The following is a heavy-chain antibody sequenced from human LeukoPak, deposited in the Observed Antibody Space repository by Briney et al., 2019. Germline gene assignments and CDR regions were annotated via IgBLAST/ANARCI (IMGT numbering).Heavy chain of an antibody. J-gene: IGHJ4*02. V-gene: IGHV4-39*01. CDR2: IYYSGST. CDR3: ARFRADGRDFEYYYDSSGYYYDRYFDY. Sequence: PSETLSLTCTVSGGSISSSSYYWGWIRQPPGKGLEWIGSIYYSGSTYYNPSLKSRVTISVDTSKNQFSLKLNSVTAADTAVYYCARFRADGRDFEYYYDSSGYYYDRYFDYWGQGTLVTVSS. D-gene: IGHD3-22*01. CDR1: GGSISSSSYY.